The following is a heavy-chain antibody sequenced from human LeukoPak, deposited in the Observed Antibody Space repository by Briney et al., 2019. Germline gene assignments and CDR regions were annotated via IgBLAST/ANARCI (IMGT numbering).Heavy chain of an antibody. J-gene: IGHJ4*02. CDR3: ARYGGSGWVIDN. CDR2: IYYAGAT. D-gene: IGHD6-19*01. CDR1: GGSISNYY. V-gene: IGHV4-59*08. Sequence: SETLSLTCTVSGGSISNYYWTWIRQPPGKGLEWIGYIYYAGATSYNPSLKSRVTISVDTSKNQFSLRLTSVTAADTAVYYCARYGGSGWVIDNWGQGTLVTVS.